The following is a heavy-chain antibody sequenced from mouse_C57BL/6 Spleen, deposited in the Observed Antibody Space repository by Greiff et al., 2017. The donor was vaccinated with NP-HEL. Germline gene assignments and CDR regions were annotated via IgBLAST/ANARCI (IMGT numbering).Heavy chain of an antibody. V-gene: IGHV1-80*01. J-gene: IGHJ1*03. Sequence: QVQLKESGAELVKPGASVKISCKASGYAFSSYWMNWVKQRPGKGLEWIGQIYPGDGDTNYNGKFKGKATLTADKSSSTAYMQLSSLTSEDSAVYFSARKGAQISTIPGYFDGWGTGTTVTVSS. D-gene: IGHD2-1*01. CDR3: ARKGAQISTIPGYFDG. CDR1: GYAFSSYW. CDR2: IYPGDGDT.